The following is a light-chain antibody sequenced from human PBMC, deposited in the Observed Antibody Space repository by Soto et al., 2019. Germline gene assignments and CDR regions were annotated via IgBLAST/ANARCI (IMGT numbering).Light chain of an antibody. Sequence: QSVLTQSPSVSGAPGQRVTISCTGSSSNIGAGYDVHWYQQLPGTAPKLLIFANINRPSGVPDRFSGSKSGTSASLAITGRRAEDEADYYCQSYDSSLSGYVFGTGTKVTVL. CDR2: ANI. J-gene: IGLJ1*01. CDR3: QSYDSSLSGYV. CDR1: SSNIGAGYD. V-gene: IGLV1-40*01.